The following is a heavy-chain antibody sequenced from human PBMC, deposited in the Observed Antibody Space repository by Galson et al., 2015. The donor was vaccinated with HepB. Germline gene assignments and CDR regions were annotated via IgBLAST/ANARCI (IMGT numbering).Heavy chain of an antibody. CDR1: GYTFTGYY. V-gene: IGHV1-2*02. CDR3: ARVRDGYSYGRYYYYYGMDV. CDR2: INPNSGGT. D-gene: IGHD5-18*01. Sequence: SVKVSCKASGYTFTGYYMHWVRQAPGQGLEWMGWINPNSGGTNYAQKFQGRVTMTRDTSISTAYMELSRLRSDDTAVYYCARVRDGYSYGRYYYYYGMDVWGQGTTVTVSS. J-gene: IGHJ6*02.